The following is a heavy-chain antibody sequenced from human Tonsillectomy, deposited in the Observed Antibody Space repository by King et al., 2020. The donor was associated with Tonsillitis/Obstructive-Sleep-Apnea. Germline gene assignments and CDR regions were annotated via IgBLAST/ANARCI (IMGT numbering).Heavy chain of an antibody. CDR3: ARDRCTSTSCYGAADYMDV. Sequence: VQLVESGGGLVQPGGSLRLSCAASGFTFSSYWMHWVRQAPGKGLVWVSRINSDGSSTTYADSVKGRFTISRENAKNTLYLQMNSLRAEDTAVYYCARDRCTSTSCYGAADYMDVWGKGTTVTVSS. CDR2: INSDGSST. CDR1: GFTFSSYW. V-gene: IGHV3-74*01. J-gene: IGHJ6*03. D-gene: IGHD2-2*01.